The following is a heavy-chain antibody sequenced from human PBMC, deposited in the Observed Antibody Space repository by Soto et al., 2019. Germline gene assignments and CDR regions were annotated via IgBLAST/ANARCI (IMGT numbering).Heavy chain of an antibody. CDR2: SSPRGDTI. D-gene: IGHD6-19*01. J-gene: IGHJ4*02. CDR3: AKGPHTNVGWPCYFES. Sequence: VGSLRLSCVASGFSLANYPMNWVRQTPGKGLEWISYSSPRGDTIYYADSVEGRFTISRDNARNSLSLHMSSLRNEDSALYYCAKGPHTNVGWPCYFESWGQGVPVTVSS. V-gene: IGHV3-48*02. CDR1: GFSLANYP.